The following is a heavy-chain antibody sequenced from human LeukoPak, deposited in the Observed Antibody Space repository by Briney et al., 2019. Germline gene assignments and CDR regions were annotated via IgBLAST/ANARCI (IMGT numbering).Heavy chain of an antibody. J-gene: IGHJ4*02. D-gene: IGHD2-15*01. CDR2: MYYSGST. CDR1: GGSISSSSYY. V-gene: IGHV4-39*01. Sequence: SETLSLTXTVSGGSISSSSYYWGWISQPPGKGLEWIGSMYYSGSTYYNPSLKSRVTISVDTSKNQFSLKLSSVTAADTAVYYCARSISVFGGSDYWGQGTLVTVSS. CDR3: ARSISVFGGSDY.